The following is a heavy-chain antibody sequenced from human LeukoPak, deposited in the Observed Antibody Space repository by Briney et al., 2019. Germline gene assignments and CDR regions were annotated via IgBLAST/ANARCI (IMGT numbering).Heavy chain of an antibody. V-gene: IGHV1-24*01. Sequence: ASVTVSCKVSGYTLTELSMHWVRQAPGKGLEWMEGFDPEDGETIYAQKFQGRVTMTEDTSTDTAYMELSSLRSEDTAVYYCATGIHCSGGSCQTDYYYYGMDVWGQGTTVTVSS. CDR2: FDPEDGET. J-gene: IGHJ6*02. CDR3: ATGIHCSGGSCQTDYYYYGMDV. D-gene: IGHD2-15*01. CDR1: GYTLTELS.